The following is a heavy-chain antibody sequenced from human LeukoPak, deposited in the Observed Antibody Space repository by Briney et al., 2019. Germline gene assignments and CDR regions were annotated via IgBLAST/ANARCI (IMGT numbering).Heavy chain of an antibody. D-gene: IGHD3-3*01. J-gene: IGHJ4*02. CDR1: GGSISSYY. Sequence: QSSETLSLTCTVSGGSISSYYWSWIRRPPGKGLEWIGEINHSGSTNYNPSLKSRVTISVDTSKNQFSLKLSSVTAADTAVYYCARGIGTIFGVVKSLYYFDYWGQGTLVTVSS. CDR3: ARGIGTIFGVVKSLYYFDY. CDR2: INHSGST. V-gene: IGHV4-34*01.